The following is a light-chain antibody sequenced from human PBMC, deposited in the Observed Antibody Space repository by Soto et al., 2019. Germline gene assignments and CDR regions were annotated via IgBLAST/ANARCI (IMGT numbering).Light chain of an antibody. J-gene: IGKJ1*01. CDR2: ATS. CDR1: QSISSY. V-gene: IGKV1-39*01. Sequence: DIQMTQSPSSLSASVGDRVTITCRASQSISSYLIWYQKTPGKAPKLLIYATSSLQSGVPSRFSGSGSGTYFTLTISSLQPEDFATYYGQQSYSTPRTFGQGTKVEIK. CDR3: QQSYSTPRT.